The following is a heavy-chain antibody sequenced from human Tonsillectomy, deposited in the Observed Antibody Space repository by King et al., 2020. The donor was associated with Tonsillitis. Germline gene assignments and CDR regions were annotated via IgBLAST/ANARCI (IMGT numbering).Heavy chain of an antibody. Sequence: VQLVESGGGLVQPGGSLRLSCAASGLTFSNYAMNWVRQPPGKGLEWVSSISGGGGSTFYVDSVKGRFSISRDNSKNMLDLQVSSLRAEDTAVYYCAKASRLTQGYDAFDIWGQGTVVTVSS. J-gene: IGHJ3*02. D-gene: IGHD6-25*01. V-gene: IGHV3-23*04. CDR3: AKASRLTQGYDAFDI. CDR2: ISGGGGST. CDR1: GLTFSNYA.